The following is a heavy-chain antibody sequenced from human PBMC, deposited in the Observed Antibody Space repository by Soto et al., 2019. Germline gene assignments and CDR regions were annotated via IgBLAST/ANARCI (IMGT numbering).Heavy chain of an antibody. CDR1: GGSISSYY. D-gene: IGHD3-3*01. CDR3: ARDRYDFWSGYRRGYNWFDP. CDR2: IYYSGST. Sequence: SETLSLTCTVSGGSISSYYWSWIRQPPGKGLEWIGYIYYSGSTNYNPSLKSRVTISVDKSKNQFSLKLSSVTAADTAVYYCARDRYDFWSGYRRGYNWFDPWGQGTLVTV. V-gene: IGHV4-59*12. J-gene: IGHJ5*02.